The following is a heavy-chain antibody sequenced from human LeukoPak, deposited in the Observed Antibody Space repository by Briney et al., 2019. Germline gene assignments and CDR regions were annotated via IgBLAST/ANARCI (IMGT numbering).Heavy chain of an antibody. CDR3: ARDSIAYYYGSGSSVDY. CDR1: GGSICSSNYY. V-gene: IGHV4-39*02. J-gene: IGHJ4*02. Sequence: SETLSLTCTVSGGSICSSNYYWGWIRQPPGKGLEWIGSIYYSGSTYYNPSLKSRVTISVDTSKNQFSLKLSSVTAAGTAVYYCARDSIAYYYGSGSSVDYWGQGTLVTVSS. D-gene: IGHD3-10*01. CDR2: IYYSGST.